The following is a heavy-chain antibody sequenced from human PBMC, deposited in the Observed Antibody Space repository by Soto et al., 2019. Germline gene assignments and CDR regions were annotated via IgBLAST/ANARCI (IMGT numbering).Heavy chain of an antibody. CDR3: ARESITMVRGVLIQGVFLD. CDR1: GYTFTSYG. D-gene: IGHD3-10*01. Sequence: QVQLVQSGAEVKKPGASVKVSCKASGYTFTSYGISWVRQAPGQGLEWMGWSSAYNGNTNYAQKPQGQVTLTTYTSTNTAYMELRSLISDDTSVYYCARESITMVRGVLIQGVFLDWGQGTLVTVSS. V-gene: IGHV1-18*01. CDR2: SSAYNGNT. J-gene: IGHJ4*02.